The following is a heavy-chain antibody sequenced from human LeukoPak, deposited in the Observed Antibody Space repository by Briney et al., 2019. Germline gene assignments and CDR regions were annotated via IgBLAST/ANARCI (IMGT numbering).Heavy chain of an antibody. V-gene: IGHV4-34*08. CDR2: INHYGNT. CDR1: GFTFGDYA. Sequence: GSLRLSCTASGFTFGDYAMSWIRQPPGKGLEWIGEINHYGNTNYNSSLKSRITIAIDTAKRQFSLNLNSVTAADTAVYYCAMTSADYPDYFASWGQGALVTVSS. D-gene: IGHD4/OR15-4a*01. J-gene: IGHJ4*02. CDR3: AMTSADYPDYFAS.